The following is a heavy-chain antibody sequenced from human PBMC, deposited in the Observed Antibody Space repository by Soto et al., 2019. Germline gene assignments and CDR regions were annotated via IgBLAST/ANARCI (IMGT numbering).Heavy chain of an antibody. V-gene: IGHV1-18*01. Sequence: VKVSCKASGYTFSSYGYAWGRQAPGQGLEWMGWISAYNGDTNYAQKFQDRVTLTTDTSTTTAYMELRNLGSDDTAVYYCARSGAYCTSITCLFDSFWGLGILVTVSS. CDR2: ISAYNGDT. D-gene: IGHD2-8*01. J-gene: IGHJ4*02. CDR3: ARSGAYCTSITCLFDSF. CDR1: GYTFSSYG.